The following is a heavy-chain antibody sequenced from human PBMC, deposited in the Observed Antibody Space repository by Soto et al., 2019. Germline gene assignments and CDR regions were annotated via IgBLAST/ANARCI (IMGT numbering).Heavy chain of an antibody. CDR3: ARESNWSSDY. V-gene: IGHV3-48*02. CDR1: GFTFSGYN. CDR2: IKSDSSGI. D-gene: IGHD1-1*01. Sequence: EVQLVESGGGLVQPGGSLRLSCAASGFTFSGYNMNWIRQAPGKGLEWVSCIKSDSSGIWYADSVKGRFTMSRDNAKNSLHLQMTSLRDEDMAVYFCARESNWSSDYWGQGTLVAGSS. J-gene: IGHJ4*02.